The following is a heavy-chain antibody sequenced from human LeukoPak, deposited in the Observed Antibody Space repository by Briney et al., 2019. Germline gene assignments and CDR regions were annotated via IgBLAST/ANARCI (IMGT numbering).Heavy chain of an antibody. CDR1: GFTFSSYW. Sequence: GGSLRLSCAASGFTFSSYWMHWVRQAPGKGLVWVSRINSDGSSTSYADSVKGRFTISRDNAKNTLYLQMNSLRAEDTAVYYCAREETYYYGSGSYYRKYYFDYWGQGTLVTVSS. D-gene: IGHD3-10*01. V-gene: IGHV3-74*01. J-gene: IGHJ4*02. CDR2: INSDGSST. CDR3: AREETYYYGSGSYYRKYYFDY.